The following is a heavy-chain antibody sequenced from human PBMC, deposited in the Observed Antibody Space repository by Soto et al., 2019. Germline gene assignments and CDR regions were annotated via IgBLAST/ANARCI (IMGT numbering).Heavy chain of an antibody. CDR2: IYYSGST. CDR3: ARVSGSYYYGMDV. CDR1: GGSISSYY. V-gene: IGHV4-59*12. D-gene: IGHD1-26*01. Sequence: SETLSLTCTVSGGSISSYYWSWFRQPPGKGLEWIGYIYYSGSTNYNPSLKSRVTISVDTSKNQFSLKLSSVTAADTAVYYCARVSGSYYYGMDVWGQGTTVTVSS. J-gene: IGHJ6*02.